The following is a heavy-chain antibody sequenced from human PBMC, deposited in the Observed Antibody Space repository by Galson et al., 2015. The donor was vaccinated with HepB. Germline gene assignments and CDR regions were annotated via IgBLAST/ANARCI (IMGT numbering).Heavy chain of an antibody. V-gene: IGHV3-64D*06. CDR3: VKGSSIVHNWFDP. CDR1: GFTFSSYA. CDR2: ISSNGGST. Sequence: SLRLSCAASGFTFSSYAMHWVRQAPGKGLEYVSAISSNGGSTYYADSVKGRFTISRDNSKNTLYLQMSSLRAEDTAVYYCVKGSSIVHNWFDPWGQGTLVTVSS. D-gene: IGHD1-26*01. J-gene: IGHJ5*02.